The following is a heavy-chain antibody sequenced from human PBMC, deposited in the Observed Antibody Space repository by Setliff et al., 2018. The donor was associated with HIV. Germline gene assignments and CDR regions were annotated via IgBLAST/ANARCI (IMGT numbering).Heavy chain of an antibody. D-gene: IGHD4-17*01. J-gene: IGHJ4*02. V-gene: IGHV1-2*02. CDR3: ARDRGRYGDYRDFDY. Sequence: ASVKVSCKASGYTFTGYYMHWVRQAPGQGLEWMGWINPNSGGTNYAQKFQGRVTMTRDTSISTFYTEVTRLTSDDTAVYYCARDRGRYGDYRDFDYWGQGALVTVSS. CDR2: INPNSGGT. CDR1: GYTFTGYY.